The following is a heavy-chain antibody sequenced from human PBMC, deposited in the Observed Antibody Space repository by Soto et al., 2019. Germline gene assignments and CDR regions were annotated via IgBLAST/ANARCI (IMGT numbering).Heavy chain of an antibody. D-gene: IGHD3-9*01. CDR3: ARAGLYYDTLTGSRLQDYYDGMDV. Sequence: QVQLVESGGGLVKPGGSLRLSCVASGFTFGDYYMNWIRQAPGKGLEWVSYISDSSSYTNYADSVKGRFTISRDNAKNSLFLQMNSLRVEDTAVYYCARAGLYYDTLTGSRLQDYYDGMDVWGQGTTVTVSS. CDR1: GFTFGDYY. V-gene: IGHV3-11*05. CDR2: ISDSSSYT. J-gene: IGHJ6*02.